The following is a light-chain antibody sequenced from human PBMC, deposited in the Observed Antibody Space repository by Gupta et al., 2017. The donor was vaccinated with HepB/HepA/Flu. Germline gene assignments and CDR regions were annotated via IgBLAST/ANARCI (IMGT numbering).Light chain of an antibody. V-gene: IGLV2-14*03. CDR2: AVS. Sequence: QSALTQPASVSGSPGQSITSSCTGTSSDVGGYNHVSWYQQHPGKAPKLMIYAVSNRPSGVSNRFSGSKSGNTASLTISGLQAEDEADYYCSSYTSSSTLVVFGGGTKLTVL. CDR3: SSYTSSSTLVV. CDR1: SSDVGGYNH. J-gene: IGLJ2*01.